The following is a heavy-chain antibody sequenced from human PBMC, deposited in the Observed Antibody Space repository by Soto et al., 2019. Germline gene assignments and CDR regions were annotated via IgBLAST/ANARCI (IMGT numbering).Heavy chain of an antibody. Sequence: SETLSLTCTVSGGSISSGAYYWGWIRQHPGKGLEWIGYISHRGTAYYTPSLTSRVSLSVDPSKSQFSLNVTSLTAADTAVYYCARVSATGTRWFDPWGPGTLVTVSS. D-gene: IGHD6-13*01. J-gene: IGHJ5*02. V-gene: IGHV4-31*03. CDR1: GGSISSGAYY. CDR3: ARVSATGTRWFDP. CDR2: ISHRGTA.